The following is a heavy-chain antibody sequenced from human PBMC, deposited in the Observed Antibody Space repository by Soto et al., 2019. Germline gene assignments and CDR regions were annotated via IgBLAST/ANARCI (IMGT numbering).Heavy chain of an antibody. CDR3: ARDTIAAAVDY. Sequence: PGGSLRLSCAASGFTFSSYSMNWVRQAPGKGLEWVSSISSSSSYIYYADSVKGRFTTSRDNAKNSLYLQMNSLSAEDTAVYYCARDTIAAAVDYWGQGTLVTVSS. D-gene: IGHD6-13*01. CDR2: ISSSSSYI. CDR1: GFTFSSYS. V-gene: IGHV3-21*01. J-gene: IGHJ4*02.